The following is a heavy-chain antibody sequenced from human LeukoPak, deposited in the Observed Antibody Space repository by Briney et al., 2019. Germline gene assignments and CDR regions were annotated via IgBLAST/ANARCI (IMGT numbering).Heavy chain of an antibody. CDR3: ARDGLVAVAGTLGY. J-gene: IGHJ4*02. CDR2: ISAYNGNT. V-gene: IGHV1-18*04. Sequence: ASVKVSCKASGYTFTSYGINWVRQAPGQGLEWMGWISAYNGNTSYAQKLQGRVTMTTDTSTSTAYMELRSLGSDDTAVYYCARDGLVAVAGTLGYWGRGTLVTVSS. CDR1: GYTFTSYG. D-gene: IGHD6-19*01.